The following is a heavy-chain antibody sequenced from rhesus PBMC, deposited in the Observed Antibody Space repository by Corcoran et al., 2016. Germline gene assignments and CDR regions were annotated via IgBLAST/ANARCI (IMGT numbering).Heavy chain of an antibody. Sequence: QVQLVQSGAEIKQPGASVKLSCKASGYTFTSYYMHWVRQDPGQGLEWIGRISPYNGNKDYAQNFRGRVTITTDTSTSTGYMELSSLRSEDTAVYYCAREGIRERYFEFWGQGALVTVSS. V-gene: IGHV1-1*01. CDR1: GYTFTSYY. D-gene: IGHD5-42*01. CDR2: ISPYNGNK. J-gene: IGHJ1*01. CDR3: AREGIRERYFEF.